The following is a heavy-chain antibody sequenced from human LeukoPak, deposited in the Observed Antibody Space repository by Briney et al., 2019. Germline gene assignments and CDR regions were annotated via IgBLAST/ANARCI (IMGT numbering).Heavy chain of an antibody. CDR3: TTYGSGRKFDY. J-gene: IGHJ4*02. Sequence: PGGSLRLSCAASGFTFSSYGMSWVRQAPGKGLEWVSSISGSGDNTSYADSVKGRFSISRDNSKNTLYLQMNSLRAEDTAVYYCTTYGSGRKFDYWGQGILVTVSS. CDR1: GFTFSSYG. CDR2: ISGSGDNT. V-gene: IGHV3-23*01. D-gene: IGHD3-10*01.